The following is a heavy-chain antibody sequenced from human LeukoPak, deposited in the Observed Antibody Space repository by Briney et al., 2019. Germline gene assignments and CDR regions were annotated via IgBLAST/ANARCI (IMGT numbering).Heavy chain of an antibody. V-gene: IGHV3-73*01. CDR3: TRRGSSGSPGHYFDY. CDR1: GFTFSNAW. Sequence: GGSLRLSCADSGFTFSNAWMSWLRQAPGKGLEWVGRIRSKANSYATAYAASVKGRFTISRDDSKNTAYLQMNSLKTEDTAVYYCTRRGSSGSPGHYFDYWGQGTLVTVSS. J-gene: IGHJ4*02. D-gene: IGHD3-22*01. CDR2: IRSKANSYAT.